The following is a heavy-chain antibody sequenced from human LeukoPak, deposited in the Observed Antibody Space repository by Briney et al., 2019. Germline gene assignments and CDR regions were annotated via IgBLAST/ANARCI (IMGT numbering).Heavy chain of an antibody. CDR3: ARPMMRGASFDI. Sequence: GGSLRLSCAASGFTFSSYWMSWVRQAPGKGLEWVANIRQDGSEKYYVGSVKGRFTISKDDANNSLYLQMNSLRAEDTAVYYCARPMMRGASFDIWGQGTRVTVS. J-gene: IGHJ3*02. CDR2: IRQDGSEK. CDR1: GFTFSSYW. D-gene: IGHD4/OR15-4a*01. V-gene: IGHV3-7*01.